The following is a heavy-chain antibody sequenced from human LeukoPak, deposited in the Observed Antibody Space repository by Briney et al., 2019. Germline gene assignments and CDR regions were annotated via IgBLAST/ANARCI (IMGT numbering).Heavy chain of an antibody. V-gene: IGHV3-23*01. D-gene: IGHD4-11*01. CDR1: GFTFSNYA. CDR2: ISGSGGGT. CDR3: GTYSINNAREFQY. Sequence: GGSLRLSCAASGFTFSNYAMSWVRQAPGKGLEWASGISGSGGGTYYADSVKGRFTTFRDNSKNTLYLQMNSLRAEDTAVYYCGTYSINNAREFQYWGQGTLVTVPS. J-gene: IGHJ1*01.